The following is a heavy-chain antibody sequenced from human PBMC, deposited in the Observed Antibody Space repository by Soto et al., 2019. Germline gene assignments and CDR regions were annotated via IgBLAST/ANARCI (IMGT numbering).Heavy chain of an antibody. CDR2: MNPNSGNT. CDR1: GYTFTSYD. V-gene: IGHV1-8*01. CDR3: ATLTFTVQRAAYRHYYYYYYMDV. Sequence: ASVKVSCKASGYTFTSYDINWVRQATGQGLEWMGWMNPNSGNTGYAQKFQGRVTMTRNTSIRTAYMDLSSLRSEDTAVYYCATLTFTVQRAAYRHYYYYYYMDVWGKGTTVTVSS. J-gene: IGHJ6*03. D-gene: IGHD2-21*01.